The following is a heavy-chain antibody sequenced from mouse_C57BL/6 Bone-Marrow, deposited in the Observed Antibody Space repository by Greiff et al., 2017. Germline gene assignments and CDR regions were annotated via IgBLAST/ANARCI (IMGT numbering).Heavy chain of an antibody. V-gene: IGHV14-3*01. Sequence: VQLQQSVAELVRPGASVKLSCTASGFNINNTYMHWVKQRPEQGLEWIGRIDPANGNTKYAPKFQGKATITADTSSNTAYLQLSSLTSEDTAIYYCALSYYGSSSAGYWGQGTTLTVAS. CDR2: IDPANGNT. J-gene: IGHJ2*01. D-gene: IGHD1-1*01. CDR1: GFNINNTY. CDR3: ALSYYGSSSAGY.